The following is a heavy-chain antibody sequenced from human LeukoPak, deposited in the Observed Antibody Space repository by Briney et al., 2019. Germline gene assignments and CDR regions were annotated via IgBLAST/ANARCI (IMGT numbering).Heavy chain of an antibody. J-gene: IGHJ5*02. CDR3: VRDPKSAVAADWFDP. Sequence: SETLSLTCAVYGGSLSNYYWSWIRQPPGKGLEWVGEINHGGSTNYNPSLKSRVTISIDTSNQFSLRLTSMTAADTAVYYCVRDPKSAVAADWFDPWGQGTLVTVSS. CDR1: GGSLSNYY. V-gene: IGHV4-34*01. D-gene: IGHD6-19*01. CDR2: INHGGST.